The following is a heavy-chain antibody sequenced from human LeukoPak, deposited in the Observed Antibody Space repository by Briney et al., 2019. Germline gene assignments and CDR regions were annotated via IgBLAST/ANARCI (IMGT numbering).Heavy chain of an antibody. Sequence: SETLSLTCTVSGGSISSGSYYWSWIRPPAGKGLEWMGRIYTSGSTNYNPSLKSRVTISVDTSKNQFSLNLSSVTAADTAVYYCARGASSSSAIGYYYYYMDVWGKGTTVTVSS. CDR3: ARGASSSSAIGYYYYYMDV. D-gene: IGHD6-6*01. V-gene: IGHV4-61*02. CDR1: GGSISSGSYY. J-gene: IGHJ6*03. CDR2: IYTSGST.